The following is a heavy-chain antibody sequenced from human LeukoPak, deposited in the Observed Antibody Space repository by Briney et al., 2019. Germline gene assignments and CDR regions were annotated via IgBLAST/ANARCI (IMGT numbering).Heavy chain of an antibody. CDR3: SAFFYASGSYGH. CDR1: GFTVSGNY. CDR2: IYSGGAT. V-gene: IGHV3-53*01. J-gene: IGHJ4*02. Sequence: GGSLRLSCAASGFTVSGNYMSWVRQAPGKGLEWVSLIYSGGATYYADSVKSRFTISRDNSKNTLYLQMNSLRAEDTAVYYCSAFFYASGSYGHWGQGTLVTVSS. D-gene: IGHD3-10*01.